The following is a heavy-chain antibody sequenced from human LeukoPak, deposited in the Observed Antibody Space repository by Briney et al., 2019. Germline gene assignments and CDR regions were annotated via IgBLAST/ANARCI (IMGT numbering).Heavy chain of an antibody. D-gene: IGHD3-10*01. CDR3: AKDRDVNTYFDY. CDR1: GFTFSSST. V-gene: IGHV3-30*18. CDR2: ISYDGSNK. Sequence: GGSLRLSCAASGFTFSSSTMTWVRQAPGKGLEWVAVISYDGSNKYYADSVKGRFTISRDNSKNTLYLQMNSLRAEDTAVYYCAKDRDVNTYFDYWGQGTLVTVSS. J-gene: IGHJ4*02.